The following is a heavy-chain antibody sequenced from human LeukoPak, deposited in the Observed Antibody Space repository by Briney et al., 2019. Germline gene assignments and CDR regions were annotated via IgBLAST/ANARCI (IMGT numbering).Heavy chain of an antibody. CDR3: AREDDDWGPNTFDV. CDR2: INSDSSYM. Sequence: QPGGSLRLSCAASGFTFSSYSMNWVRQAPGKGLEWVSYINSDSSYMYYPDSVKGRFTISRDNAKNSLYLQMDSLRDEDTAVYYCAREDDDWGPNTFDVWGQGTVVTVSS. D-gene: IGHD7-27*01. J-gene: IGHJ3*01. CDR1: GFTFSSYS. V-gene: IGHV3-48*02.